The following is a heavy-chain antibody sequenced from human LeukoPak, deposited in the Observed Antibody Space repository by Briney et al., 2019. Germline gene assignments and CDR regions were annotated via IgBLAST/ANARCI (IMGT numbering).Heavy chain of an antibody. CDR1: GFTFSSYG. CDR2: ISYDGSNK. D-gene: IGHD3-10*01. Sequence: GSLGLSCAASGFTFSSYGMHWVRQAPGKGLEWVAVISYDGSNKYYADSVKGRFTISRDNSKNTLYLQMNSLRAEDTAVYYCASSRVYGSHDYWGQGTLVTVSS. V-gene: IGHV3-30*03. J-gene: IGHJ4*02. CDR3: ASSRVYGSHDY.